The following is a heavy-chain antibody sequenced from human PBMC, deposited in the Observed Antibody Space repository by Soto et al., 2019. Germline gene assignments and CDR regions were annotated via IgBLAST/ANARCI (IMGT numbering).Heavy chain of an antibody. Sequence: GGSLRLSCAASGFTFSSYAMSWVRQAPGKGLEWVSAISSSGSCIYYADSVKGRFTISRDNAKNTLYLQMNSLRAEDTAVYYCARDLNRRTPGVSFDLFDPWGQGTLVTVSS. CDR3: ARDLNRRTPGVSFDLFDP. CDR2: ISSSGSCI. V-gene: IGHV3-23*01. J-gene: IGHJ5*02. CDR1: GFTFSSYA. D-gene: IGHD3-10*01.